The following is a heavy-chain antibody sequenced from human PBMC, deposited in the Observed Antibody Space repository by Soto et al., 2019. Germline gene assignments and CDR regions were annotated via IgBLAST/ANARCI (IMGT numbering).Heavy chain of an antibody. CDR2: IYDSGST. Sequence: PSETLSLTCTVSGGSISNYYWSWIRQPPGKGLEWIGNIYDSGSTSYNPSLKSRVTMSVDTSKNQFSLRLTSVTAADTAVYFCARGSSSYYDYGMDVWGQGTTVTVSS. CDR1: GGSISNYY. D-gene: IGHD6-6*01. J-gene: IGHJ6*02. CDR3: ARGSSSYYDYGMDV. V-gene: IGHV4-59*04.